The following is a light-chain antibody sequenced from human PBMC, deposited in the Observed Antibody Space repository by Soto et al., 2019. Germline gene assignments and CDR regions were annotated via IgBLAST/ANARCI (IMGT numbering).Light chain of an antibody. CDR1: ESISRH. CDR2: AAS. V-gene: IGKV1-39*01. J-gene: IGKJ5*01. CDR3: QQTYTTLSIT. Sequence: DIQMTQSPSSLSGSVGDRVTITCRASESISRHLNWYQQKPGKAPKLLIYAASSLQNGVPSRFXGDGSGTDFTLTISNLQPEDFATYYCQQTYTTLSITFGQGTRLDI.